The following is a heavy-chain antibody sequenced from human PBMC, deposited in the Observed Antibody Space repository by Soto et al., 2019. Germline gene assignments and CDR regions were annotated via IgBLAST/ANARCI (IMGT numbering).Heavy chain of an antibody. V-gene: IGHV3-30*03. Sequence: GGSLILSCAASGFTFSSYGIHWVRQAPGKGLEWVAVISYDGSSKYYADSVKGRFTISRDNSKKTLYLQMNSLRAEDTAVYYCALWFGEHYYYYGMDVWGQGTTVTVSS. D-gene: IGHD3-10*01. CDR2: ISYDGSSK. CDR1: GFTFSSYG. CDR3: ALWFGEHYYYYGMDV. J-gene: IGHJ6*02.